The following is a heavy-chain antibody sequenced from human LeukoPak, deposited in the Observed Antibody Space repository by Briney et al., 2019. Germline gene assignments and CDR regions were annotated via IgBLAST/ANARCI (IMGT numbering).Heavy chain of an antibody. CDR2: ISYDGSNK. CDR1: GFNFSSYA. Sequence: GGSLRLSCAASGFNFSSYAMHWVRQAPGKGLEWVAVISYDGSNKYYADSVKGRFTVSRDNSKNTLYLQMNSLRAEDTAVHYCAKDPPKWELLDWGQGTLVTVSS. V-gene: IGHV3-30-3*01. J-gene: IGHJ4*02. CDR3: AKDPPKWELLD. D-gene: IGHD1-26*01.